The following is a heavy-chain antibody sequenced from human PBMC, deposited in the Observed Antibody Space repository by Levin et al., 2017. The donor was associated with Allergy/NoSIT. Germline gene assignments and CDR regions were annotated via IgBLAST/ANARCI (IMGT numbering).Heavy chain of an antibody. CDR2: ISPYNGNT. Sequence: VASVKVSCKASGYTFRRYGISWVRQAPGQGLEWMGWISPYNGNTQDAQKVQGRITMTTDISTSTAYMELRSLRFDDTAFYYCARDRYPLSPVVTPGDYWGQGTQVIVSS. V-gene: IGHV1-18*01. J-gene: IGHJ4*02. D-gene: IGHD4-23*01. CDR1: GYTFRRYG. CDR3: ARDRYPLSPVVTPGDY.